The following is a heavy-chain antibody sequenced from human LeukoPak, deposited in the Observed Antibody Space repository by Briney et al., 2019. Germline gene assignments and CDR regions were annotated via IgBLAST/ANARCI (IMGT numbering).Heavy chain of an antibody. CDR3: ARDLGYGRGFDY. CDR2: ISYNGNT. Sequence: SETLSLTCTVSGGSISSGDYYWGWIRQHPGKGLEWIGYISYNGNTYYNPSLQSRVTISVDTSKTQFSLKLSSVTAADTAVYYCARDLGYGRGFDYWGQGSLVTVSS. J-gene: IGHJ4*02. D-gene: IGHD5-18*01. CDR1: GGSISSGDYY. V-gene: IGHV4-31*03.